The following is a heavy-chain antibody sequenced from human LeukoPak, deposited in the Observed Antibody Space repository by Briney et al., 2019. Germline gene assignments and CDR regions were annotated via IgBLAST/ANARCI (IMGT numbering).Heavy chain of an antibody. D-gene: IGHD3-22*01. J-gene: IGHJ4*02. Sequence: GGSLRLSCAVSGFTFSSYGMHWVRQAPGKGLEWVAVISYDGTNRYYADSVKGRFTISRDNSKNTLSVQMNSLRPEDTAVYYCAEAYHADSSGYVDYWGQGTLVTVSS. V-gene: IGHV3-30*18. CDR3: AEAYHADSSGYVDY. CDR2: ISYDGTNR. CDR1: GFTFSSYG.